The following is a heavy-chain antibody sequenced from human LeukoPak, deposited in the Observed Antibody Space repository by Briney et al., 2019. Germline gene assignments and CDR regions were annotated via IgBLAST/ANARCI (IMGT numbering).Heavy chain of an antibody. J-gene: IGHJ4*02. D-gene: IGHD5-18*01. V-gene: IGHV4-4*09. Sequence: PSETLSLTCSVSGGSISSYYWSWIRQPPGKGLEWIGYIYTSGSPNYNPSLKSRVTMSVDMSRRQFSLMLSSMTAADTAVYYCATIKRGDIFGYFDFWGQGILVTVSS. CDR2: IYTSGSP. CDR3: ATIKRGDIFGYFDF. CDR1: GGSISSYY.